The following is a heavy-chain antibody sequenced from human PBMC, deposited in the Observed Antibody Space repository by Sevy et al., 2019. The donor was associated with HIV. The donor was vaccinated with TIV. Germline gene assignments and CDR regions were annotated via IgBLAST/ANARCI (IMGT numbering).Heavy chain of an antibody. D-gene: IGHD3-10*02. CDR1: GYTFTGYY. J-gene: IGHJ6*02. CDR3: ARDPRLFGNYHGMDV. CDR2: INPNSGGT. V-gene: IGHV1-2*02. Sequence: ASVKVSCKASGYTFTGYYMHWVRQAPGQGLEWMGWINPNSGGTNYAQKFQGRVTMTRDTSISTAYMELSRLRSDDTAVYYCARDPRLFGNYHGMDVWGQGTTVTVSS.